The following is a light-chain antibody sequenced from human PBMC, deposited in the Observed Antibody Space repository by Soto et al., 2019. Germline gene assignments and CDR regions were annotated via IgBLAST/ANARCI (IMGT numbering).Light chain of an antibody. Sequence: QPVLTQPPSASGSPGQSVTISCTGTSSDVGGYNYVSWYQQHPGKAPKLMIYEVTKRPSGVPDRFSGSKSGNTASLTVSGLQAEDEADYYCSSYAGANNLVFGRGTKLTVL. CDR1: SSDVGGYNY. V-gene: IGLV2-8*01. CDR2: EVT. CDR3: SSYAGANNLV. J-gene: IGLJ2*01.